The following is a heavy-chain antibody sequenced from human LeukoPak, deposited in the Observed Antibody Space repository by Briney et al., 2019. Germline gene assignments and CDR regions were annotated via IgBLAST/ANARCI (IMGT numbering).Heavy chain of an antibody. D-gene: IGHD6-13*01. CDR1: GFTFSDHY. CDR3: ARETGSSWNEYFQP. Sequence: GGSLRHSRAASGFTFSDHYMSWIRQAPGKGLEWISYISSGGSTTNYADSVKGRFTISRDNAKKSLYLQMNSLRADDTAVYYCARETGSSWNEYFQPWGQGTLVTVSS. CDR2: ISSGGSTT. V-gene: IGHV3-11*01. J-gene: IGHJ1*01.